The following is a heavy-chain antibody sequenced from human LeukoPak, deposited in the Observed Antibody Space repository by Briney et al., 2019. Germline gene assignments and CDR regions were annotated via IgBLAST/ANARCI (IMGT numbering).Heavy chain of an antibody. J-gene: IGHJ4*02. CDR2: ISAYNGNT. D-gene: IGHD5-18*01. Sequence: ASVKVSCKASGYTFTGYYMHWVRQAPGQGLEWMGWISAYNGNTNYAQKLQGRVTMTTDTSTSTAYMELRSLRSDDTAVYYCAREGYSYEHDYWGQGTLVTVSS. V-gene: IGHV1-18*04. CDR1: GYTFTGYY. CDR3: AREGYSYEHDY.